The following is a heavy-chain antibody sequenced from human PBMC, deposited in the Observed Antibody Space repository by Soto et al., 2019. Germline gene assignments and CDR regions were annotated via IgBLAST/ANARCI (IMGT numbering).Heavy chain of an antibody. CDR1: GFSFSNFA. Sequence: EVQLLQSGGGVVRPGGSLRLSCAASGFSFSNFALNWVRQAPGKGLEWVSIISTSGITHYADSVKGRFSISRDNSRDTWYVEQTSWRAEDRAVYYCGRPEVALSWGNCPDYRGQGILVTVPS. CDR2: IISTSGIT. D-gene: IGHD3-16*01. V-gene: IGHV3-23*01. CDR3: GRPEVALSWGNCPDY. J-gene: IGHJ4*02.